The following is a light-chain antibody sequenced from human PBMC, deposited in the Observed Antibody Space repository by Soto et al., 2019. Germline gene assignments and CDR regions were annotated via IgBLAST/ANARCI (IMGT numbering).Light chain of an antibody. Sequence: DIQMTQSPSTLSAHVGDRVTITCRASQSITNWVAWYQQKPGKAPKLLIYDASNLESGVPSRLSGGGSGTDFTLTVSSLQPDDFATYYCQQYNNYSPTFGQGTKVEV. CDR2: DAS. J-gene: IGKJ1*01. CDR3: QQYNNYSPT. CDR1: QSITNW. V-gene: IGKV1-5*01.